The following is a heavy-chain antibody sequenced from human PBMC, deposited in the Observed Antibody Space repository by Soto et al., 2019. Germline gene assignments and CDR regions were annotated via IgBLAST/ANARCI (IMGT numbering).Heavy chain of an antibody. Sequence: GGSLRLSCAASGFIFSSYGMHWVRQAPGKGLEWVAVISYDENNKHYADSVKGRLTISRDNSKNTLYLQMNSLRAEDTAVYYCAKDGGYSYGHPSWGQGTLVTVSS. CDR1: GFIFSSYG. CDR3: AKDGGYSYGHPS. V-gene: IGHV3-30*18. D-gene: IGHD5-18*01. CDR2: ISYDENNK. J-gene: IGHJ5*02.